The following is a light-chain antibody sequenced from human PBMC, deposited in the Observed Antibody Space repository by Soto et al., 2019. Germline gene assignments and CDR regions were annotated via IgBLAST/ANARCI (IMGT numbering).Light chain of an antibody. CDR2: GAS. Sequence: EIVLTQSPGTLSLSPGERATLSSRASHSVSSSYLAWYQQKPGQAPRLLIYGASSRATGIPDRFSGSGSGTDFTLTISRLEPEDFAVYYCQQYGSSPLTFGGGTKVEIK. V-gene: IGKV3-20*01. CDR1: HSVSSSY. CDR3: QQYGSSPLT. J-gene: IGKJ4*01.